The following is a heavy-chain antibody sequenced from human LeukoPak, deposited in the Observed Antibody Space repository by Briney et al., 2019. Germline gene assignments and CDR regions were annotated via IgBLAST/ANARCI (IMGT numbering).Heavy chain of an antibody. CDR2: INQDGSEK. J-gene: IGHJ1*01. CDR1: GFTFSDFW. CDR3: ARSGMAVAATPWD. D-gene: IGHD6-19*01. Sequence: GGSLRLSCTASGFTFSDFWMTWVRQPPGRGLEWVAHINQDGSEKYSVDSVRGRFTISRDNVKNSLFLQINILRAEDTAVYYCARSGMAVAATPWDWGQGTLVTVSS. V-gene: IGHV3-7*05.